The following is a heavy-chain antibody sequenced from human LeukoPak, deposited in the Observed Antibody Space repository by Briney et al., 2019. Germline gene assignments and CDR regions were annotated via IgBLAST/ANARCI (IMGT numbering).Heavy chain of an antibody. CDR3: ARGGYDFWSGYYVPWFDP. D-gene: IGHD3-3*01. J-gene: IGHJ5*02. Sequence: SETLSLTCTVSGGSISSDYWSWIRQPPGKGLEWIGYIYYSGSTNYNPSLKSRVTISVDTSKNQFSLKLSSVTAADTAVYYCARGGYDFWSGYYVPWFDPWGQGTLVTVSS. CDR2: IYYSGST. V-gene: IGHV4-59*01. CDR1: GGSISSDY.